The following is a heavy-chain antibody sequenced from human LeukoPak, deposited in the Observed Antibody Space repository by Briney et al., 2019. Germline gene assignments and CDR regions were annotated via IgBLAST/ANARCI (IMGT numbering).Heavy chain of an antibody. J-gene: IGHJ6*03. V-gene: IGHV3-48*01. CDR1: GFTFSSYS. CDR2: ISISSSTI. Sequence: GGSLRLSCAASGFTFSSYSMNWVRQAPGKGLEWVSYISISSSTIYYADSVKSRFTISRDNGKNSLYLQMNGLRAEDTAVYYCARDPEGTYGGGYYMDVWGKGTTVTVSS. D-gene: IGHD4-23*01. CDR3: ARDPEGTYGGGYYMDV.